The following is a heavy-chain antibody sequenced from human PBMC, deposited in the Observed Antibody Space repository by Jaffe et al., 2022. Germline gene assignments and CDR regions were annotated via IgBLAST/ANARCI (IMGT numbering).Heavy chain of an antibody. J-gene: IGHJ4*02. Sequence: EVQLVESGGGLVQPGGSLRLSCAASGFTFSSYEMNWVRQAPGKGLEWVSYISSSGSTIYYADSVKGRFTISRDNAKNSLYLQMNSLRAEDTAVYYCASYYDSSASFDYWGQGTLVTVSS. CDR1: GFTFSSYE. D-gene: IGHD3-22*01. V-gene: IGHV3-48*03. CDR2: ISSSGSTI. CDR3: ASYYDSSASFDY.